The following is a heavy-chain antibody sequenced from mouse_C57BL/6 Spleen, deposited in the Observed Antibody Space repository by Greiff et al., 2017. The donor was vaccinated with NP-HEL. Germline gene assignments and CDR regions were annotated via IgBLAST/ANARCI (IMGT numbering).Heavy chain of an antibody. CDR3: TRSGNFYYAMDY. V-gene: IGHV1-15*01. CDR1: GYTFTDYE. J-gene: IGHJ4*01. Sequence: QVQLQQPGAELVRPGASVTLSCKASGYTFTDYEMHWVKQTPVHGLEWIGAIDPETGGTAYNQKFKGKAILTADKSSSTAYMELRSLTSEDSAVYYCTRSGNFYYAMDYWGQGTSVTVAS. CDR2: IDPETGGT. D-gene: IGHD3-1*01.